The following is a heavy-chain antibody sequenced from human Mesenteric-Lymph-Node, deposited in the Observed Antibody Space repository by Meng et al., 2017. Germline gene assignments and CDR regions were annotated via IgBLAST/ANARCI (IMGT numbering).Heavy chain of an antibody. D-gene: IGHD2-15*01. J-gene: IGHJ4*02. CDR3: ARKSRGFVDY. V-gene: IGHV4-34*09. Sequence: SDTLSLTCAVYGGSFSGYYWSWIRQPPGKGLEWIGEINHSGSTYYNPSLKSRVTISVDTSKNQFSLKLSSVTAADTAVYYCARKSRGFVDYWGQGKRVTGAS. CDR1: GGSFSGYY. CDR2: INHSGST.